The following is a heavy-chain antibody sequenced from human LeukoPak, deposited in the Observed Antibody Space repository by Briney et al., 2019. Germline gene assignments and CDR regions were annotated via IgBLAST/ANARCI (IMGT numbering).Heavy chain of an antibody. CDR1: GGSISNYY. V-gene: IGHV4-59*08. CDR2: IYYSGNT. D-gene: IGHD1-1*01. Sequence: PSETLSLTCSVSGGSISNYYWTWIRQPPGKGLEWIGYIYYSGNTNYNPSPKSRVTISLDTSKNQLSLKLTPVTPADRAVYYCARCSRGTSVGMDVWGQGTTVTVSS. J-gene: IGHJ6*02. CDR3: ARCSRGTSVGMDV.